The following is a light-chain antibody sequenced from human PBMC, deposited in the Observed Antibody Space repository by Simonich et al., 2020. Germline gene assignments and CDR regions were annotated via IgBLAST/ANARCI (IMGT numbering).Light chain of an antibody. CDR3: QQYYSTRT. CDR1: QSLLHSNGYNY. V-gene: IGKV2-28*01. Sequence: DIVMTQSPLSLPVTPGEPASISCRSSQSLLHSNGYNYLDWYLQKPGQSPQLLIYLGASRASGVPDRFSGSGSGTDFTLTISSLQAEDVAVYYCQQYYSTRTFGQGTKVEIK. J-gene: IGKJ1*01. CDR2: LGA.